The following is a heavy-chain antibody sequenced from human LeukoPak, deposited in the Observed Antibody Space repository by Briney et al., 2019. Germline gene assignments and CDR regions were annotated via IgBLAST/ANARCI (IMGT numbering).Heavy chain of an antibody. CDR2: ISSSSSYI. V-gene: IGHV3-21*01. CDR3: AREGHSYYYMDV. CDR1: DFTFNIYD. J-gene: IGHJ6*03. Sequence: GGSLRLSCAASDFTFNIYDMNWVRQAPGKGLEWVSSISSSSSYIYYADSVKGRFTISRDNAKNSLYLQMNSLRAEDTSIYYCAREGHSYYYMDVWGKGTTVTVSS.